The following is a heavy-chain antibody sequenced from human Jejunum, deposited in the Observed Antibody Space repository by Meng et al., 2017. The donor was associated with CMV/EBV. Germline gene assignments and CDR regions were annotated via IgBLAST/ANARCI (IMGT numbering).Heavy chain of an antibody. J-gene: IGHJ4*02. CDR3: ARDNSGWYLDC. Sequence: VSGGSISSHSYYWGWIRQSPGKGLEWIGTMYYSGSTQYNPSLKSRVTISVDTSKNQFSLNLSSVTAADTAVYYCARDNSGWYLDCWGQGARVTVSS. CDR1: GGSISSHSYY. CDR2: MYYSGST. D-gene: IGHD5-12*01. V-gene: IGHV4-39*07.